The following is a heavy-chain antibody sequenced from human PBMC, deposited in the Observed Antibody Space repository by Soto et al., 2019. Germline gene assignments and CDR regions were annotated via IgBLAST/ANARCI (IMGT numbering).Heavy chain of an antibody. CDR3: ARVPYYDFWSGYYYFDY. CDR2: IYYSGST. D-gene: IGHD3-3*01. Sequence: SETLSLTCTVSGGSISSGGYYWSWIRQHPGKGLEWIGYIYYSGSTYYNPSLKSRVTISVDTSKNQFSLKLSSVTAADTAVYYCARVPYYDFWSGYYYFDYWGQGTLVTVSS. J-gene: IGHJ4*02. CDR1: GGSISSGGYY. V-gene: IGHV4-31*03.